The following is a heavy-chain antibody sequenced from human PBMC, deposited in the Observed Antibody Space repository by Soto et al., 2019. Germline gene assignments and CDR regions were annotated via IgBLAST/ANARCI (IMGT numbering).Heavy chain of an antibody. Sequence: PGGSLRLSCAASGFSLSGYALSWVRQAPGKGLEWVSGVSGGGGVTNYADSVKGRFTISRDNSKNTVYLQMNGLRAEDTAIYYCAKGRCSGTSCYSDYWGQGTLVTVSS. D-gene: IGHD2-15*01. CDR1: GFSLSGYA. J-gene: IGHJ4*02. V-gene: IGHV3-23*01. CDR3: AKGRCSGTSCYSDY. CDR2: VSGGGGVT.